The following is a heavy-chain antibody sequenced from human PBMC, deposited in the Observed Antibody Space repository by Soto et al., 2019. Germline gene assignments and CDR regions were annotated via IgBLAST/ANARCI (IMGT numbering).Heavy chain of an antibody. CDR3: ASDLTLGLAAG. CDR2: ISAYNDNT. CDR1: GYTFTSYG. V-gene: IGHV1-18*01. Sequence: QVQLVQSGAEVKKPGASVKVSCKASGYTFTSYGISWVRQAPGQGLEWMGWISAYNDNTKYAQKPQGRVTMTTATSTSTAYMELRSLRSDDTAVYYCASDLTLGLAAGWGQGTLVTVSS. J-gene: IGHJ4*02. D-gene: IGHD6-13*01.